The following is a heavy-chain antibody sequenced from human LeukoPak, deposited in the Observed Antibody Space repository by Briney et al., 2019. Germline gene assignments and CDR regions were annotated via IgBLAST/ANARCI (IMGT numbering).Heavy chain of an antibody. J-gene: IGHJ4*02. CDR2: IDHSGST. Sequence: KTSETLSLTCTVSGGSISSSYYWGWIRQPPGKGLEWIGSIDHSGSTYYNPSLKSRVTISVDTSKNQFSLKLTSVTAADTAVYYCARGGKWLYYFDYWGQGTLVTVSS. D-gene: IGHD6-19*01. V-gene: IGHV4-38-2*02. CDR3: ARGGKWLYYFDY. CDR1: GGSISSSYY.